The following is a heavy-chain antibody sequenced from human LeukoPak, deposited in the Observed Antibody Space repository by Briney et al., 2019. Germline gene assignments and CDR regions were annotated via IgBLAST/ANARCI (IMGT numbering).Heavy chain of an antibody. Sequence: SETLSLTCTVSGGSISSGDYYWSWIRQPPGKGLEWIGYIYYSGSTYYNPSLKSRVTISVDTSKNQFSLKLSSVTAADTAVYYCARRAKQWLIRRYFDYWGQGTLVTVSS. D-gene: IGHD6-19*01. CDR1: GGSISSGDYY. J-gene: IGHJ4*02. V-gene: IGHV4-30-4*01. CDR3: ARRAKQWLIRRYFDY. CDR2: IYYSGST.